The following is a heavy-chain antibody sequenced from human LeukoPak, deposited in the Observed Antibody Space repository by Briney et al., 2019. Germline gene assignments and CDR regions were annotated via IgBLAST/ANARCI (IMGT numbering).Heavy chain of an antibody. CDR2: INHSGST. CDR3: ARRKSITMIVVVITGYYFDY. V-gene: IGHV4-34*01. D-gene: IGHD3-22*01. J-gene: IGHJ4*02. CDR1: GGSFSGYY. Sequence: SETLSLTCAVYGGSFSGYYWSWIRQPPGKGLEWIGEINHSGSTNYNPSLKSRVTISVDTSKNQFSLKLSSVTAADTAVYYCARRKSITMIVVVITGYYFDYWGQGTLVTVSS.